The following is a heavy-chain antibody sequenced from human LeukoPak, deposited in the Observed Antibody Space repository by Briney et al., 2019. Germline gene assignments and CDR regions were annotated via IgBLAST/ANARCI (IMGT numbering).Heavy chain of an antibody. J-gene: IGHJ3*02. CDR2: ISGSGGST. D-gene: IGHD6-6*01. Sequence: GGSLRLSCAASGFTFSSYAMSWVRQAPGKGLEWVSAISGSGGSTYYADSVKGRFTISRDNSKNTLYLQMNSLRAEDTAVYYCAKGRAAARPTSDAFDIWGQGTMVTVSS. CDR1: GFTFSSYA. CDR3: AKGRAAARPTSDAFDI. V-gene: IGHV3-23*01.